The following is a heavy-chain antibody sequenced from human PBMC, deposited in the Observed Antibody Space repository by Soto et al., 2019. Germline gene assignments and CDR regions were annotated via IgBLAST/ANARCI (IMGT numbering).Heavy chain of an antibody. CDR1: GFTFSSYS. D-gene: IGHD2-15*01. CDR3: ARIGILAVVVAATPTHYGMDV. V-gene: IGHV3-21*01. J-gene: IGHJ6*02. CDR2: ISSSSSYI. Sequence: GGSLRLSCAASGFTFSSYSMNWVRQAPGKGLEWVSSISSSSSYIYYADSVKGRFTISRDNAKNSLYLQMNSLRAEDTAVYYCARIGILAVVVAATPTHYGMDVWGQGTTVTVSS.